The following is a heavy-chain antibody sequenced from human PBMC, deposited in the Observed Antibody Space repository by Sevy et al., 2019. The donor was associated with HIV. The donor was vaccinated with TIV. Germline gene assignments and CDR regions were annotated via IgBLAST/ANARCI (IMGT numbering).Heavy chain of an antibody. V-gene: IGHV3-30*18. CDR2: ISYDGSNK. D-gene: IGHD6-13*01. CDR3: AKDLQRGYSSSWYDWFDP. J-gene: IGHJ5*02. Sequence: GGSLRLSCAASGFTFSSYGMHWVRQAPGKGLEWVAVISYDGSNKYYADSVKGRFTISRDNSKNTLYLQMNSLRAEDTAVYYCAKDLQRGYSSSWYDWFDPWGQGTLVTVSS. CDR1: GFTFSSYG.